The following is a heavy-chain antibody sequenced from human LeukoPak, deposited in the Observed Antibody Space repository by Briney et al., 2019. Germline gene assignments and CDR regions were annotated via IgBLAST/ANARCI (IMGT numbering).Heavy chain of an antibody. V-gene: IGHV3-23*01. D-gene: IGHD4-17*01. J-gene: IGHJ4*02. Sequence: PGGSLRLSCAASGFTFSSYAMSWVRQAPGQGLEWVSAISGSGGSTYYADSVKGRFTISRDNSKNTLYLQMNSLRAEDTAVYYCAKRGPSTVTYNYYFDYWGQGTLVTVSS. CDR1: GFTFSSYA. CDR2: ISGSGGST. CDR3: AKRGPSTVTYNYYFDY.